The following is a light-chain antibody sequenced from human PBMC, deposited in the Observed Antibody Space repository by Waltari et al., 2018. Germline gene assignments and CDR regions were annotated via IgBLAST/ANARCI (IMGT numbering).Light chain of an antibody. J-gene: IGKJ4*01. CDR2: DAS. Sequence: DIQMTQSPSSLSASVGDRVTITCQASHDIKKYLSWYQQKPGKAPNLLIYDASKLQTGVPSRFSGSGSWTEFTLTISGLQPEDIATYYCQKYDNVPLTYGGGTKVEIK. CDR3: QKYDNVPLT. CDR1: HDIKKY. V-gene: IGKV1-33*01.